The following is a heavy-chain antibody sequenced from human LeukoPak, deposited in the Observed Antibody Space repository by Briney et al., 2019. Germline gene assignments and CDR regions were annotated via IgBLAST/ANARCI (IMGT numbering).Heavy chain of an antibody. Sequence: PGGSLRLSCAASGFTFSTYAMTWVRQAPGKGLEWVSLISRGGGVTYCADSVKGRFTISRDSSKNTLYLQMHSLRAEDTAVYYCAARPGEVAVPYDYWGQGTLVTVSS. CDR3: AARPGEVAVPYDY. V-gene: IGHV3-23*01. D-gene: IGHD2-15*01. J-gene: IGHJ4*02. CDR1: GFTFSTYA. CDR2: ISRGGGVT.